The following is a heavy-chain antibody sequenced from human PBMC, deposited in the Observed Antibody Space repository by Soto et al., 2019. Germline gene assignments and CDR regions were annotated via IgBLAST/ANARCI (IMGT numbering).Heavy chain of an antibody. CDR1: GGTFSSYA. J-gene: IGHJ5*02. V-gene: IGHV1-69*06. D-gene: IGHD5-12*01. CDR2: IIPIFGTA. Sequence: SVKVSCKASGGTFSSYAIGWVRQAPGQGLEWMGGIIPIFGTANYAQKFQGRVTITADKSTSTAYMELSSLRSEDTAVYYCARGKVEMATIGKSRWFDPWGQGTLVTVSS. CDR3: ARGKVEMATIGKSRWFDP.